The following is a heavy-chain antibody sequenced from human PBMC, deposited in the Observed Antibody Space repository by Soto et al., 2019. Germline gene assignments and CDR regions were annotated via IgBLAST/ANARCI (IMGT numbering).Heavy chain of an antibody. Sequence: SETLSLTCIVSGGSISETYWNWVRQPPGKGLGWIGLIFANGHTDYTPPLKSRVTISVDASKNQFSIRLTSMTAADTAVYYCVASLAASGLNWLDPWGRGTRVTVSS. V-gene: IGHV4-4*07. D-gene: IGHD6-13*01. CDR3: VASLAASGLNWLDP. CDR1: GGSISETY. J-gene: IGHJ5*02. CDR2: IFANGHT.